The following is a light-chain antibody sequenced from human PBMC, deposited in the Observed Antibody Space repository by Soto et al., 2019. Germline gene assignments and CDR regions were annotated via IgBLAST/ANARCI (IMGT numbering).Light chain of an antibody. Sequence: QSALTQPASVSGSPGPSITISCTGTSRDVGGYNYVSWSQQHPGKAPKLMIYDVSIRPSGVSYRFSGSKSGNTASLTISGLQAEDEADYYCSSYTSSSTLVVGGGTKLTVL. CDR2: DVS. J-gene: IGLJ2*01. CDR3: SSYTSSSTLV. V-gene: IGLV2-14*03. CDR1: SRDVGGYNY.